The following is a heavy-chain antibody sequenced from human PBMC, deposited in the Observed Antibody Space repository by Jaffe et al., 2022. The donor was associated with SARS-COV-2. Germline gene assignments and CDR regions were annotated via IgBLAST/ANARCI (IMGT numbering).Heavy chain of an antibody. CDR1: GFTFSDYY. D-gene: IGHD3-10*01. CDR3: ARGAEELLWFGEPVHYYYYMDV. CDR2: ISSSGSTI. J-gene: IGHJ6*03. V-gene: IGHV3-11*01. Sequence: QVQLVESGGGLVKPGGSLRLSCAASGFTFSDYYMSWIRQAPGKGLEWVSYISSSGSTIYYADSVKGRFTISRDNAKNSLYLQMNSLRAEDTAVYYCARGAEELLWFGEPVHYYYYMDVWGKGTTVTVSS.